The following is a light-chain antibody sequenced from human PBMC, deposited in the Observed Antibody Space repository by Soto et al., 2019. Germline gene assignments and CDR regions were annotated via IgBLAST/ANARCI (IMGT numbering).Light chain of an antibody. CDR1: QSISSY. Sequence: DTQMTQSPSTLSASVGDRVTITCRARQSISSYLNWYQQRPGNAPKLLIYAASSLQSGVPSRFSGSGSGTDFTLTISSLHPEDSATYYCQQSYSTPPTFGQGTKVDIK. J-gene: IGKJ1*01. CDR2: AAS. V-gene: IGKV1-39*01. CDR3: QQSYSTPPT.